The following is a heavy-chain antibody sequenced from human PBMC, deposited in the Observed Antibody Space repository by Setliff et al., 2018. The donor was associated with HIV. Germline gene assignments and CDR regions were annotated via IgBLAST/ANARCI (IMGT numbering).Heavy chain of an antibody. CDR1: GGSFSGYY. V-gene: IGHV4-34*01. J-gene: IGHJ4*02. CDR3: ARLRITMIMMLNYFDY. D-gene: IGHD3-22*01. Sequence: KSSETPSLTCAVYGGSFSGYYWSWIRQPPGKGLEWIGEINHSGSTNYNPSLKSRVTMSVDTSKNQFSLRLTSVTAADTAVYFCARLRITMIMMLNYFDYWGQGTLVTVSS. CDR2: INHSGST.